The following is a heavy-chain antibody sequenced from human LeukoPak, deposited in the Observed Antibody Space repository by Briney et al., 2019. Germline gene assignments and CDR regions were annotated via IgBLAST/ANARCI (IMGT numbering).Heavy chain of an antibody. CDR2: ISGSGGST. Sequence: PGGSLRLSCAASGFTFSSYAMSWVRQAPGKGLEWVSAISGSGGSTYYADSVKGRFTISRDNSKNTLYLQMNSLRAEDTAVYYCAKEAFYGSGSYPSGGFDYWGQGTLVTVSS. V-gene: IGHV3-23*01. CDR1: GFTFSSYA. CDR3: AKEAFYGSGSYPSGGFDY. J-gene: IGHJ4*02. D-gene: IGHD3-10*01.